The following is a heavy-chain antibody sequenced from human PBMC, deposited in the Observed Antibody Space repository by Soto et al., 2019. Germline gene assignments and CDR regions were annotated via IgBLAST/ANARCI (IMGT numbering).Heavy chain of an antibody. V-gene: IGHV1-69*02. J-gene: IGHJ4*02. CDR1: GGTLSSYT. Sequence: QVQLVQSGAEVKKPGSSVKVSCKASGGTLSSYTISWVRQAPGQGLEWMGRIIPILGIASYAQKFQGRVTITADKSTSTAYMELSSLRSEDTAVYYCATFRGDGYYYYWGQGTLVTVSS. CDR3: ATFRGDGYYYY. CDR2: IIPILGIA.